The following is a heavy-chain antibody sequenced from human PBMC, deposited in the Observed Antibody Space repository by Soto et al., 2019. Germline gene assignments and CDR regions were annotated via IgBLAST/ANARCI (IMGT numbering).Heavy chain of an antibody. V-gene: IGHV1-18*04. CDR1: GYTFTSYG. J-gene: IGHJ4*02. CDR2: ISTYNGNT. CDR3: ATYQRDSCSGGDGFYLDF. D-gene: IGHD2-15*01. Sequence: ASVKVSSKASGYTFTSYGISWVRQAPGQGLEWLGWISTYNGNTHSAPRRQGSLTLTTDTSTNTAYMELRSLTSDDTAVYYCATYQRDSCSGGDGFYLDFWGQGTLVTFSS.